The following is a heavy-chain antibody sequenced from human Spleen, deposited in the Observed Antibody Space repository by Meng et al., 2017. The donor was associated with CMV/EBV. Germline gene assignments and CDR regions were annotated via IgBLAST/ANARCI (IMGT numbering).Heavy chain of an antibody. CDR2: IYWYDEC. D-gene: IGHD2-8*01. CDR3: AHKYLYALSFDY. V-gene: IGHV2-5*01. CDR1: GC. Sequence: GCVGWIRQRPGEALEWLARIYWYDECLYSPTLSSRLTTTKHSSKKQVVLTTTNTDAVYTATYYCAHKYLYALSFDYWGQGTLVTVSS. J-gene: IGHJ4*02.